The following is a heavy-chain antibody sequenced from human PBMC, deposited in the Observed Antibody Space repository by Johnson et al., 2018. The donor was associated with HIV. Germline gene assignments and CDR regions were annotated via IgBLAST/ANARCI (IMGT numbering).Heavy chain of an antibody. CDR3: AKDRGSPGIPAAFDI. V-gene: IGHV3-30-3*01. D-gene: IGHD1-26*01. Sequence: QVQLVESGGGVVQPRRSLRLSCAASGFAFSGYALHWVRQAPGKGLEWVAVISYDGSNKYYAESVKGRFTIYRDNSKNTLYLQMNSLRLEDTAVYYCAKDRGSPGIPAAFDIWGQGTMVTVSS. CDR1: GFAFSGYA. CDR2: ISYDGSNK. J-gene: IGHJ3*02.